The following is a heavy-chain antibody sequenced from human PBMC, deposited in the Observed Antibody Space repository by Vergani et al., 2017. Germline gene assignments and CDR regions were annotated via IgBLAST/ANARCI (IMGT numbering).Heavy chain of an antibody. J-gene: IGHJ6*02. D-gene: IGHD2-15*01. CDR2: ISAYNGNT. Sequence: QVQLVQSGAEVKKPGASVKVSCKASGYTFTSYGISWVRQAPGQGLEWMGWISAYNGNTNYAQKLQGRVTMTTDTSTSTAYMELRSLRSDDTAVYYCAREIVVVVAATPYGMDVWGQGTTVTVSS. CDR3: AREIVVVVAATPYGMDV. CDR1: GYTFTSYG. V-gene: IGHV1-18*01.